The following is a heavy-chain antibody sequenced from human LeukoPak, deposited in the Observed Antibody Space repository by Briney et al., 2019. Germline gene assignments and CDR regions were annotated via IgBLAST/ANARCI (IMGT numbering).Heavy chain of an antibody. D-gene: IGHD4-23*01. V-gene: IGHV3-21*01. CDR2: ISTSSLYI. Sequence: GGSLRLSCAASGFTFSSYSMNWVRQAPGKGLEWVASISTSSLYIYYADSVKGRFTISRDNAKKSLYLQMNRLRAEDTAVYYCARGQDTVVTSRDAFDFWGQGTMVTVSS. CDR3: ARGQDTVVTSRDAFDF. J-gene: IGHJ3*01. CDR1: GFTFSSYS.